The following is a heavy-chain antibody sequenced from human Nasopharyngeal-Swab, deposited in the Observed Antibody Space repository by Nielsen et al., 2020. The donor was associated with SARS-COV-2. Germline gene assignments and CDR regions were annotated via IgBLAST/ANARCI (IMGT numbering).Heavy chain of an antibody. CDR3: ARPGSSGSYDAFDI. CDR1: GFTFRNYN. V-gene: IGHV3-48*04. D-gene: IGHD6-19*01. J-gene: IGHJ3*02. Sequence: GGSLRLSCVASGFTFRNYNINWVRQAPGRGLEWVSYISTSSSTIHYADSVKGRFTISRDNAKNTLYLQMNSLRAEDTAVYYCARPGSSGSYDAFDIWGQGTMVTVSS. CDR2: ISTSSSTI.